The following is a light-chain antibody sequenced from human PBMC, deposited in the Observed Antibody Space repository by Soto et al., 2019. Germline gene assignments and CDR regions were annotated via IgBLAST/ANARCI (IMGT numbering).Light chain of an antibody. CDR1: QRVSRN. CDR2: GTS. CDR3: QQYNNWPYT. Sequence: EIVMTQSTATLSVSPGERVTLSCRASQRVSRNFAWYRQKPGQAPTLLIYGTSTRATGIPARFSGSGSGTEFTLTISSLQSEDFATYYCQQYNNWPYTFGQGTKLEIK. J-gene: IGKJ2*01. V-gene: IGKV3-15*01.